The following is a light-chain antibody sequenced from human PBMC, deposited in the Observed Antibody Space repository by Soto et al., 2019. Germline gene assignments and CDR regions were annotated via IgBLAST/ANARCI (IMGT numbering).Light chain of an antibody. Sequence: ETVLTQSPGTLSLSPGERATLSCRASQTIRSNYLAWYRQTPGQAPRLLIYGASNRATGIADRFSGSGSGTDFTLLFSRLEPEDFALYYCQQYCSSPWTFGQWTKVEIK. CDR3: QQYCSSPWT. CDR2: GAS. CDR1: QTIRSNY. V-gene: IGKV3-20*01. J-gene: IGKJ1*01.